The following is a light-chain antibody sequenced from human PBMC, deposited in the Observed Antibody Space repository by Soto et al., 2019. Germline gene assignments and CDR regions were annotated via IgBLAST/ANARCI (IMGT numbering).Light chain of an antibody. J-gene: IGKJ1*01. CDR2: AAS. Sequence: DIQMTQSPSSLGASVGDRVTVSWRASQSISTYLNWFQQRPGKAPKLLIYAASSLHDGVPRFSGSGSGTDFTLTISRLQPEDFATYYCQQSYSGPRTFGQGTKVDIK. CDR3: QQSYSGPRT. CDR1: QSISTY. V-gene: IGKV1-39*01.